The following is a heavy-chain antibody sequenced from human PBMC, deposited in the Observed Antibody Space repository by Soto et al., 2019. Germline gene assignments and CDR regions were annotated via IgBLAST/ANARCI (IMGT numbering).Heavy chain of an antibody. V-gene: IGHV4-4*07. D-gene: IGHD6-13*01. J-gene: IGHJ5*02. CDR3: AREPLSVYSSSWLDP. CDR1: GGSISSYY. Sequence: PSETLSLTCTVSGGSISSYYWSWIRQPAGKGLEWIGRIYTSGSTNYNPSLKSRVTMSVDTSKNQFSLKLSSVTAADTAVYYCAREPLSVYSSSWLDPWGQGTLVTVSS. CDR2: IYTSGST.